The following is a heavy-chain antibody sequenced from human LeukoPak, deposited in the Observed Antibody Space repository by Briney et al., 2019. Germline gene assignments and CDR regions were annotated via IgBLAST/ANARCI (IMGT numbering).Heavy chain of an antibody. CDR3: ARAGPYYYDSGSSFDY. CDR2: ISGSGGST. J-gene: IGHJ4*02. Sequence: GGSLRLSCAASGFTFSSYAMSWVRQAPGKGLEWVSAISGSGGSTYYADSVKGRFTISRDNSKNTLYLQMNSLRAEDTAVYYCARAGPYYYDSGSSFDYWGQGTLVTVSS. CDR1: GFTFSSYA. D-gene: IGHD3-10*01. V-gene: IGHV3-23*01.